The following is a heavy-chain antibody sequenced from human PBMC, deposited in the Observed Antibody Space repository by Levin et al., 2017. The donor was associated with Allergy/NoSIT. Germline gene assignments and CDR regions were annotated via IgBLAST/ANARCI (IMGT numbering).Heavy chain of an antibody. CDR1: GGSFRGHY. CDR3: ARGTATGEKNYFDS. D-gene: IGHD1-1*01. V-gene: IGHV4-34*01. CDR2: MNHSGNS. J-gene: IGHJ4*02. Sequence: KSSETLSLTCAVYGGSFRGHYWSWIRQSPGKGLEWIGEMNHSGNSNYNPSLKSRVTVSVDTSKNQFSLKVNSVTAADTALYYCARGTATGEKNYFDSWGQGTLVTVSS.